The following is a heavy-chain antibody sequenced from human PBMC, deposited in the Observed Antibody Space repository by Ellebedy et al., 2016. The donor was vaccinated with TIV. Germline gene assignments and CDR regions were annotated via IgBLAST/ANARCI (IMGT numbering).Heavy chain of an antibody. D-gene: IGHD3-10*01. V-gene: IGHV3-30*02. CDR2: NPSDGGSK. Sequence: GESLKISXAASGFTFSSYGMFWVRQAPGKGLEWVAINPSDGGSKYYADSVKGRFTISRDNSKNTLYLQMDSLRVEDTAVYYCARDLSGRFDPWGQGTLVTVSS. CDR3: ARDLSGRFDP. CDR1: GFTFSSYG. J-gene: IGHJ5*02.